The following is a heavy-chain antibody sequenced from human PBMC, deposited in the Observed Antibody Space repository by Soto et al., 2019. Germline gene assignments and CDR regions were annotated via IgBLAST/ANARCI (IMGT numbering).Heavy chain of an antibody. D-gene: IGHD3-10*01. Sequence: QVQLQQWGAGLLKPSETLSLTCAVYGGSFSGYYWSWIRQPPGKGLEWIGEINHSGSTNYNPSLKRLVTISVDTSKNQFSLKLSSVTAADTAVYYCARGRVLLWFGEGEIDYWGQGTLVTVSS. J-gene: IGHJ4*02. CDR3: ARGRVLLWFGEGEIDY. CDR1: GGSFSGYY. CDR2: INHSGST. V-gene: IGHV4-34*01.